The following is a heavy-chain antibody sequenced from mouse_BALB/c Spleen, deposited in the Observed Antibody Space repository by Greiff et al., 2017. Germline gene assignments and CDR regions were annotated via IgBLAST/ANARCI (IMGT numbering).Heavy chain of an antibody. V-gene: IGHV5-9-3*01. CDR2: ISSGGSYT. CDR3: GYDY. CDR1: GFTFSSYA. Sequence: EVHLVESGGGLVKPGGSLKLSCAASGFTFSSYAMSWVRQTPEKRLEWVATISSGGSYTYYPDSVKGRFTISRDNAKNTLYLQMSSLRSEDTAMYYCGYDYWGQGTLVTVSA. D-gene: IGHD2-3*01. J-gene: IGHJ3*01.